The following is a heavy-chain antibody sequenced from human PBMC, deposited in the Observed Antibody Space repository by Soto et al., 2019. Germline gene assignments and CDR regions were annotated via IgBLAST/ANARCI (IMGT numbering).Heavy chain of an antibody. Sequence: QVQLVESGGGVVQPGRSLRLSCAVSGFTVSSYGMHWVRQAPGKGLEWVAVISRNGRTKLYADSVEGRFTISKDSSRNKLFLEMDSLRSDDMYVYYCTGEFALEYWGQGTLVTVSS. J-gene: IGHJ4*02. V-gene: IGHV3-30*03. CDR1: GFTVSSYG. CDR3: TGEFALEY. D-gene: IGHD2-8*02. CDR2: ISRNGRTK.